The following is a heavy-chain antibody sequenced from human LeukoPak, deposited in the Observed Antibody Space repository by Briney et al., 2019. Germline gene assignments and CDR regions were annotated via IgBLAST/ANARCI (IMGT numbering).Heavy chain of an antibody. CDR3: YGLSEAGTTSD. D-gene: IGHD1-1*01. Sequence: GGSLRLSCAASGFTFSSYAMSWVRQAPGKGREWVSAISGSGGSTYYADSVKGRFTISRDNSKNTLYLQMNSLRAEDTAVYYWYGLSEAGTTSDWGQGTLVTVSS. CDR2: ISGSGGST. CDR1: GFTFSSYA. J-gene: IGHJ4*02. V-gene: IGHV3-23*01.